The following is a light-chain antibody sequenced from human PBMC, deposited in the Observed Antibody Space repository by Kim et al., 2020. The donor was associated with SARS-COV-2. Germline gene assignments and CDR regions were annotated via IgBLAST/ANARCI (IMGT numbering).Light chain of an antibody. Sequence: PGQTARITCGGNSMGGHSVQWYQQKAGQAPVLVIYYDSDRPSGSPERFSGSKAATTATLTISRVEAGDEADYYCQVWDTDTDDYVFGTGTKVTVL. CDR1: SMGGHS. CDR2: YDS. CDR3: QVWDTDTDDYV. J-gene: IGLJ1*01. V-gene: IGLV3-21*01.